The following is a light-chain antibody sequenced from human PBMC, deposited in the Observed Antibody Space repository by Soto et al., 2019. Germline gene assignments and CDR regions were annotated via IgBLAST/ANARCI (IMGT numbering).Light chain of an antibody. J-gene: IGKJ1*01. Sequence: IQMTQSPSSLSASVGDRVTITCRASQSVRTYLNWYQQKPGKAPNLLIYAASSLQTGVPSRFSGSGSGTDFTLTISSLQPEDFATYYCLQDYRYPPWTFGQGTKVDIK. CDR3: LQDYRYPPWT. CDR1: QSVRTY. CDR2: AAS. V-gene: IGKV1-6*01.